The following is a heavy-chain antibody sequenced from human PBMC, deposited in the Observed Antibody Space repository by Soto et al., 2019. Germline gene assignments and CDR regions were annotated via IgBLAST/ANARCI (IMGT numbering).Heavy chain of an antibody. CDR3: ASGTNGAFFVY. CDR2: ISSRSSTI. J-gene: IGHJ4*02. CDR1: GFTFSDYY. D-gene: IGHD2-8*01. V-gene: IGHV3-11*01. Sequence: QVQLVESGGGLVKPGGSLRLSCAASGFTFSDYYMSWNRQAPGKGLEWVSYISSRSSTIFYADSVKGRFTISRDNVKNSLYLQMNSLRAEDTAVYYCASGTNGAFFVYWGQGILVTVSS.